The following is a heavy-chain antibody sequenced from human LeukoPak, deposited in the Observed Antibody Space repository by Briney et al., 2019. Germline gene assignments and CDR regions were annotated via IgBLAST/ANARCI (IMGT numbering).Heavy chain of an antibody. CDR1: GGSISRYY. CDR3: ARVYYSSSYDYWYFDL. J-gene: IGHJ2*01. Sequence: SETLSLTCTVSGGSISRYYWSWIRQPPGKGPEWIGYKDYSGSTNYNRSLKSRVTISVDTSKDQFSLKLSSVTAADTAVYYCARVYYSSSYDYWYFDLWGRGTLVTVSS. V-gene: IGHV4-59*01. CDR2: KDYSGST. D-gene: IGHD6-13*01.